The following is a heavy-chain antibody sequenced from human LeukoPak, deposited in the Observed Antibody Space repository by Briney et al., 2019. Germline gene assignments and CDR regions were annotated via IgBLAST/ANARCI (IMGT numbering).Heavy chain of an antibody. CDR3: AREAAAGLDY. Sequence: ASVKVSCKASGYTFTSYAMHWVRQAPGQRLEWMGWINAGNGNTKYSQKFQGRVTITADESTSTAYMELSSLRSEDTAVYYCAREAAAGLDYWGQGTLVTVSS. CDR2: INAGNGNT. V-gene: IGHV1-3*01. J-gene: IGHJ4*02. CDR1: GYTFTSYA. D-gene: IGHD6-13*01.